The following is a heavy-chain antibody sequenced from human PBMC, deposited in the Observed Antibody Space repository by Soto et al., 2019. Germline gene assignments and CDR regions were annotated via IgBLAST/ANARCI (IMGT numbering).Heavy chain of an antibody. CDR2: IIPIYASP. D-gene: IGHD3-9*01. J-gene: IGHJ4*02. CDR3: AVTVTGSRSPLAH. CDR1: GGTFSSNA. V-gene: IGHV1-69*06. Sequence: QVQLVQSGAEVKKPGSSVKVSCKASGGTFSSNAISWVRQAPGPGLEWMGGIIPIYASPNYAQNFQGRVTVTADKATSTGYLELRRLKFADSAIYYCAVTVTGSRSPLAHWGRGTLVIVSS.